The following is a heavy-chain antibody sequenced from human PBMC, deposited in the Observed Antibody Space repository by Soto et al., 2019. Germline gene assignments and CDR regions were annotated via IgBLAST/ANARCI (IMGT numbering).Heavy chain of an antibody. Sequence: SETLSLTCTVSGGSISSGDYYWSWIRQPPGKGLEWIGYIYYSGSTYYNPSLTSRVTISVDTSKNQFSLKLSSVTAADTAVYYCARDIVVVPAAMSPSDYYYGMDVWGQGTTVTVSS. V-gene: IGHV4-30-4*01. CDR3: ARDIVVVPAAMSPSDYYYGMDV. D-gene: IGHD2-2*01. J-gene: IGHJ6*02. CDR1: GGSISSGDYY. CDR2: IYYSGST.